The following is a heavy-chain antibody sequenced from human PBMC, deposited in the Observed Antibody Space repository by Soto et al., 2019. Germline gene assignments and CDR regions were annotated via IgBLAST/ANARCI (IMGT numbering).Heavy chain of an antibody. V-gene: IGHV3-23*01. CDR3: ARVRMVYSTSWCFDP. CDR1: GFSVSSDY. CDR2: ISGSGGST. D-gene: IGHD6-13*01. J-gene: IGHJ5*02. Sequence: HPGGSLRLSCAASGFSVSSDYMSWVRQAPGKGLEWVSAISGSGGSTYYADSVKGRFTISRDNAKNTLYLQMNSLRAEDTAVYYCARVRMVYSTSWCFDPWGQGTLVTVSS.